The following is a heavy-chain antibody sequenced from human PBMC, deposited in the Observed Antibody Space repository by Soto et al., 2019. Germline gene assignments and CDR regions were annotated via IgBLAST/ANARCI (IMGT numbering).Heavy chain of an antibody. D-gene: IGHD6-13*01. CDR3: ARAKAPLYSSSWYWFDP. V-gene: IGHV4-59*08. CDR2: IYYSGST. CDR1: GGSISSYY. J-gene: IGHJ5*02. Sequence: ETLSLTCTVPGGSISSYYWSWIRQPPGKGLEWIGYIYYSGSTNYNPSLKSRVTISVDTSKNQFSLKLSSVTAADTAVYYCARAKAPLYSSSWYWFDPWGQGTLVTVSS.